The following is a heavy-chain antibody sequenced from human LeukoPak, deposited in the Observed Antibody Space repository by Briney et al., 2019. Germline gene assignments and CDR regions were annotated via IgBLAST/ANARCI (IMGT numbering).Heavy chain of an antibody. J-gene: IGHJ4*02. D-gene: IGHD5-24*01. V-gene: IGHV3-64*01. CDR1: GFTFSSYA. CDR2: ISSNGGST. Sequence: QPGGSLRLSCAASGFTFSSYAMHWVRQAPGKGLEYVSAISSNGGSTYYANSVKGRFTISRDNSKNTLYLQMNSLRAEDTAVYYCAKDHVRDGYNYFDYWGQGTLVTVSS. CDR3: AKDHVRDGYNYFDY.